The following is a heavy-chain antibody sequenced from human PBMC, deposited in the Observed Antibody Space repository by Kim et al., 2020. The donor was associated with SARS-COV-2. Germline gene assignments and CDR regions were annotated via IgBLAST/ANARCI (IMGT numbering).Heavy chain of an antibody. CDR3: AKGSAATLKDNFYMDV. J-gene: IGHJ6*03. V-gene: IGHV3-23*01. D-gene: IGHD6-13*01. Sequence: VKGRFTNARDISKNTMYLQMSSLRAEDTAVYYCAKGSAATLKDNFYMDVWGKGTTVTVSS.